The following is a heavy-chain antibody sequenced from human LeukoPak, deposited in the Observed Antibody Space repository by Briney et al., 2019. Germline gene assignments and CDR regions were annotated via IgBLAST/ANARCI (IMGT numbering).Heavy chain of an antibody. CDR1: GFTFSSYA. CDR2: ISGSGGST. D-gene: IGHD3-22*01. J-gene: IGHJ5*02. CDR3: AKDYYDSRANWFDP. Sequence: GGSLRLSCAASGFTFSSYAMSWVRQAPGKGLEWVSAISGSGGSTYYADSVKGRFTISRDNSKNTLYLQMNSLRAEDTAVYYRAKDYYDSRANWFDPWGQGTLVTVSS. V-gene: IGHV3-23*01.